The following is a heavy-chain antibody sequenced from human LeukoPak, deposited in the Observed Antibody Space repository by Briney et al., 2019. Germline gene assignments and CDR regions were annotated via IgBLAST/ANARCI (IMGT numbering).Heavy chain of an antibody. V-gene: IGHV4-39*01. CDR2: VHFNGHT. CDR1: GASVTSGHYC. Sequence: SETLSLTCTVSGASVTSGHYCWGWVRQSPGKGLEWIASVHFNGHTYSNPSLSTRVTMPIDTSKNQFSLKLTSLTAADTATYYCAKLPTGFPNWFDPWGQGTLVTVSS. CDR3: AKLPTGFPNWFDP. J-gene: IGHJ5*02. D-gene: IGHD3-10*01.